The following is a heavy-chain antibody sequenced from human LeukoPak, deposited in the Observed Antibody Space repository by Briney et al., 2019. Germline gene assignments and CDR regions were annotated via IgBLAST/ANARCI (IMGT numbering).Heavy chain of an antibody. Sequence: SETLSLTCAVYGGSSSGYYWSWIRQPPGKGLEWIGEINHSGSTNYNPSLKSRVTISVDTSKNQFSLKLSPVTAADTAVYYCAGGRGGYGGNSYYFDYWGQGTLVTVSS. D-gene: IGHD4-23*01. V-gene: IGHV4-34*01. CDR3: AGGRGGYGGNSYYFDY. CDR1: GGSSSGYY. J-gene: IGHJ4*02. CDR2: INHSGST.